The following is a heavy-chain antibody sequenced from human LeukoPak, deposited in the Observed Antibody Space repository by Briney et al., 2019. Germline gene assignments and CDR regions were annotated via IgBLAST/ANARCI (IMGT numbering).Heavy chain of an antibody. CDR2: ISWNSGSI. J-gene: IGHJ6*03. CDR3: ARGGWFGESDYYYYYMDV. Sequence: PGGSLRLSCAASGFTFYDYAMHWVRQAPGKGLEWVSGISWNSGSIGYADSVKGRFTISRDNAKDSLYLHMNSLKTEDTALYYCARGGWFGESDYYYYYMDVWGKGTTVTISS. CDR1: GFTFYDYA. D-gene: IGHD3-10*01. V-gene: IGHV3-9*01.